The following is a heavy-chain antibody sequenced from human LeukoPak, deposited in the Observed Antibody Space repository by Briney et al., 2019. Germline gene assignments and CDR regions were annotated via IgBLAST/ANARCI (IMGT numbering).Heavy chain of an antibody. CDR1: GFTFSDYY. CDR2: ISSSSSYT. J-gene: IGHJ4*02. D-gene: IGHD6-19*01. CDR3: ASAAGPFDN. V-gene: IGHV3-11*06. Sequence: PGGSLRLSCAASGFTFSDYYISWFRQAPGKGLEWVSHISSSSSYTNYANSVKGRFPTSRDNAKKSLYLQMNSLRAEDTAVYYCASAAGPFDNWGQGTLVTVSS.